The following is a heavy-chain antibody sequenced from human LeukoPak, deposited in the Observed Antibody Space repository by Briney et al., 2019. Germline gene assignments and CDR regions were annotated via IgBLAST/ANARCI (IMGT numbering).Heavy chain of an antibody. V-gene: IGHV1-46*01. CDR3: ARDGEYCSSTSCYALYYFDY. CDR1: GYTFTSYY. CDR2: INPSGGST. D-gene: IGHD2-2*01. J-gene: IGHJ4*02. Sequence: GASVKVSCKASGYTFTSYYMHWVRQAPGQGLEWMGIINPSGGSTSYAQKFQGRVTMTRDMSTSTVYMELSSLRSEDTAVYYCARDGEYCSSTSCYALYYFDYWGQGTLVTVSS.